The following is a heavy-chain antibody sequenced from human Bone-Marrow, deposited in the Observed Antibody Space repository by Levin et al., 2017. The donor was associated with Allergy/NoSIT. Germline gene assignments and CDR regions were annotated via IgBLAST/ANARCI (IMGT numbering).Heavy chain of an antibody. J-gene: IGHJ5*02. D-gene: IGHD3-9*01. CDR1: GFIFSDSY. Sequence: PGGSLRLSCAASGFIFSDSYMSWVRQAPGKGLDWVSSISSTSHYINYADSVKGRFTISRDNANDSLYLQMSTLRVEDTAVYYCTRLVSDSLTGYFPPNWFDPWGQGTLVVVSS. CDR3: TRLVSDSLTGYFPPNWFDP. CDR2: ISSTSHYI. V-gene: IGHV3-11*06.